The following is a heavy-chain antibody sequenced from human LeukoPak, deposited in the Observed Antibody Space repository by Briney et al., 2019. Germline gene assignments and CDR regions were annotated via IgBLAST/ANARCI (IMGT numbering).Heavy chain of an antibody. CDR1: GYTFTSYA. J-gene: IGHJ5*02. CDR2: INTNTGNP. V-gene: IGHV7-4-1*02. Sequence: ASVKVSCKASGYTFTSYAMNWVRQAPGQGLEWMGWINTNTGNPTYAQGFTGRFVFSLDTSVSTAYQQISSLKAEDTAVYYCARVQELVRGNWFDPWGQGTLVTVSS. D-gene: IGHD3-10*01. CDR3: ARVQELVRGNWFDP.